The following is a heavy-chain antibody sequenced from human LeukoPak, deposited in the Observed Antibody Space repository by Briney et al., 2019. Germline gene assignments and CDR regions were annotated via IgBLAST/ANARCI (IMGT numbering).Heavy chain of an antibody. J-gene: IGHJ4*02. CDR3: AKDLRWSAADTVFDY. CDR2: ISGSGGRT. CDR1: GFTFTIYG. V-gene: IGHV3-23*01. D-gene: IGHD6-13*01. Sequence: LPGGSLRLSCAASGFTFTIYGMSWVRQAPGKGLEWVSSISGSGGRTYCADSVKGRFTISRDNSKNTLYLQMNSLRAEDTAVYYCAKDLRWSAADTVFDYWGQGTLVTVSS.